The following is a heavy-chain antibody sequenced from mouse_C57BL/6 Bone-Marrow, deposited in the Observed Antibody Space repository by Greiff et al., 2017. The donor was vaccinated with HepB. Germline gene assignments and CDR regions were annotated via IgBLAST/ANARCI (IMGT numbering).Heavy chain of an antibody. J-gene: IGHJ2*01. CDR1: GYTFTDYY. CDR2: INPYNGGT. CDR3: ARWARY. Sequence: EVQRVESGPVLVKPGASVKMSCKASGYTFTDYYMNWVKQSHGKSLEWIGVINPYNGGTSYNQKFKGKATLTVDKSSSTAYMELNSLTSEDSAVYYCARWARYWGQGTTLTVSS. V-gene: IGHV1-19*01.